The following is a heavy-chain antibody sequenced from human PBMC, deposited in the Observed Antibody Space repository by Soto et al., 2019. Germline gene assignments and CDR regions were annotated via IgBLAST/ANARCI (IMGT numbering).Heavy chain of an antibody. CDR1: GFTFSSYS. J-gene: IGHJ6*02. D-gene: IGHD6-25*01. CDR2: ITSDSSTI. Sequence: EVQLVESGGGLVQPGGSLRLSCAASGFTFSSYSSNWVRQAPGNGLEWFSYITSDSSTISYADSVKGRFTVSRDNAKNPLYLQMNSLRDDDTAVYYCARVGSGVYGMDVWGQGTSVTVSS. V-gene: IGHV3-48*02. CDR3: ARVGSGVYGMDV.